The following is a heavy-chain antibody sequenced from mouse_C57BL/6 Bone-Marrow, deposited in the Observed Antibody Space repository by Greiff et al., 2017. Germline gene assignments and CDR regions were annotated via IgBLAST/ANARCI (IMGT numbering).Heavy chain of an antibody. CDR1: GYTFTSYW. CDR2: IHPNSGST. D-gene: IGHD1-1*01. Sequence: QVQLQQPGAELVKPGASVKLSCKASGYTFTSYWMHWVKQRPGQGLEWIGMIHPNSGSTNYNEKFKSKATLTVDKSSSTAYMQLSSLTSEDSAVYYCARGATVVARYYAMDYWGQGTSVTVSS. J-gene: IGHJ4*01. V-gene: IGHV1-64*01. CDR3: ARGATVVARYYAMDY.